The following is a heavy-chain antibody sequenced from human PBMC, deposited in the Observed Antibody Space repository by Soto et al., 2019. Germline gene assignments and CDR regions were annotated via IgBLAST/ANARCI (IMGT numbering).Heavy chain of an antibody. J-gene: IGHJ4*02. D-gene: IGHD3-22*01. V-gene: IGHV4-30-2*01. CDR3: ASAPARYYYDSSGYYYGDYFDY. Sequence: PSETLSLTCAVSGGSISSGGYSWSWIRQPPGKGLEWIGYIYHSGSTYYNPSLKSRVTISVDRSKNQFSLKLSFVTAADTAVYYCASAPARYYYDSSGYYYGDYFDYWGQGTLVTVSS. CDR1: GGSISSGGYS. CDR2: IYHSGST.